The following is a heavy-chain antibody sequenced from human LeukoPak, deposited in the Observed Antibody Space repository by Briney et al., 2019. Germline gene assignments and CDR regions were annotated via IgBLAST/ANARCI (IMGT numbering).Heavy chain of an antibody. J-gene: IGHJ4*02. CDR1: GYTFTGYY. CDR2: INPNSGGT. Sequence: ASVKVSCKASGYTFTGYYMHWVRQAPGQGLEWMGWINPNSGGTNYAQKFQGRVTMTRDTSISTAYMELSRLRSDDTAVYYCARMPVTSARYCSGTSCSYWGQGTLVTVSS. V-gene: IGHV1-2*02. CDR3: ARMPVTSARYCSGTSCSY. D-gene: IGHD2-2*01.